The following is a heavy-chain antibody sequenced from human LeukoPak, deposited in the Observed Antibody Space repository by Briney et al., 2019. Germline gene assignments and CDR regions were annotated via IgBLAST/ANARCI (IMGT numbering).Heavy chain of an antibody. D-gene: IGHD6-13*01. CDR2: IYSGGST. CDR1: GFTVSSNF. J-gene: IGHJ4*02. V-gene: IGHV3-66*01. CDR3: ARDRVDSSSWYFDY. Sequence: GGSLRLSCSASGFTVSSNFMSWVRQAPGKGLEWVSVIYSGGSTYYADSVKGRFTISRDNSKNTLYLQMNSLRAEDTAVYYCARDRVDSSSWYFDYWGQGTLVTVSS.